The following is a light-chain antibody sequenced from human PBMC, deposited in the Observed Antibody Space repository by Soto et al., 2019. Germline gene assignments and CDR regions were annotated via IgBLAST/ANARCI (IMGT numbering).Light chain of an antibody. V-gene: IGKV1-5*01. J-gene: IGKJ1*01. CDR1: QSIGYW. CDR3: QQYNSYSWT. CDR2: DAY. Sequence: DIQMTQSPPTLSASVGDRVTISCRASQSIGYWLAWYQQKPGKAPELLIFDAYSLESGVPSRFRGSGSGTDFTLTISSLQPDDFAIYYCQQYNSYSWTFGQGTKVDI.